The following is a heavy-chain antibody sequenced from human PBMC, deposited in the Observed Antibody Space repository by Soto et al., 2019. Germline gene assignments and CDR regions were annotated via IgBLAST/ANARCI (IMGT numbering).Heavy chain of an antibody. D-gene: IGHD3-16*01. CDR1: GFTFSSYG. CDR2: ISYDGSNK. J-gene: IGHJ5*02. V-gene: IGHV3-30*18. CDR3: AKTYDYVWGSPYNWFDP. Sequence: GGSLRHSCAASGFTFSSYGMHWVRQAPGKGLEWVAVISYDGSNKYYADSVKGRFTISRDNSKNTLYLQMNSLRAEDTAVYYCAKTYDYVWGSPYNWFDPWGQGTLVTVSS.